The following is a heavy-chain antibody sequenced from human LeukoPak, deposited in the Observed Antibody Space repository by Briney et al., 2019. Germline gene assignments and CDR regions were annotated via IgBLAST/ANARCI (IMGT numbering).Heavy chain of an antibody. CDR2: IYYSGST. CDR3: ARGSSCYYKHAFDI. V-gene: IGHV4-59*07. CDR1: GGSLSSYY. D-gene: IGHD3-22*01. Sequence: PSDTLSLTCTVSGGSLSSYYWSWLRQPPGRGLAGIGYIYYSGSTNHNPPLQKQLTQSIDRHMNQFSLKLASVSAADTAVYYCARGSSCYYKHAFDIWGQGTMVSVSS. J-gene: IGHJ3*02.